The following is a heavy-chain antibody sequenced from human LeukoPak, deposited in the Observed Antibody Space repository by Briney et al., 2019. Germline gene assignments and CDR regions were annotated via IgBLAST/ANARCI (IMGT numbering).Heavy chain of an antibody. V-gene: IGHV5-51*01. CDR3: ARHGPYGGNSDEAFDI. Sequence: GESLKISCKGSGYSFTSYWIGWVRQMPGKGLEWMGIIHPGDSDTRYSPSFQGQVTISADKSISTAYLQWNSLKASDTAMYYCARHGPYGGNSDEAFDIWGQGTMVTVSS. CDR2: IHPGDSDT. D-gene: IGHD4-23*01. J-gene: IGHJ3*02. CDR1: GYSFTSYW.